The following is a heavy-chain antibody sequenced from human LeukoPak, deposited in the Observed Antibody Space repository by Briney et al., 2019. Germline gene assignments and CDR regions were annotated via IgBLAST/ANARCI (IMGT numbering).Heavy chain of an antibody. D-gene: IGHD5-12*01. Sequence: PGGSLRLSCAASGFTFRNYWMGWVRQAPGKGLEWVANTKPDGSAEYYADSVKGRFTISRDNAKNSLYLQMNSLRAEDTAVYYCARELGWLRLGYYGMDVWGQGTTVTVSS. CDR3: ARELGWLRLGYYGMDV. CDR2: TKPDGSAE. V-gene: IGHV3-7*03. CDR1: GFTFRNYW. J-gene: IGHJ6*02.